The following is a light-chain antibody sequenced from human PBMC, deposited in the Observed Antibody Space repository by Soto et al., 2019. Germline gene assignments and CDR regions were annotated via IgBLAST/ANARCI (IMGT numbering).Light chain of an antibody. J-gene: IGKJ5*01. CDR3: QQYNNWPPSII. V-gene: IGKV1-6*01. CDR1: QGIISE. Sequence: AIQMTQSPSSLSASVGDRVTITCRASQGIISELGWYQQKPGKAPNLLIYTASTLQSGVPSRFSGSGSGTDFTLTIRSLQSEDLAVYYCQQYNNWPPSIIFGPGTRLEIK. CDR2: TAS.